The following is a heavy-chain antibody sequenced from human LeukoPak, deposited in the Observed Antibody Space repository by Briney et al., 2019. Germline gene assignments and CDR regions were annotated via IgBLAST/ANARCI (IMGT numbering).Heavy chain of an antibody. CDR1: GYTFTSYY. CDR3: ARGGGPYYYGSSGYYFDY. D-gene: IGHD3-22*01. Sequence: ASVKVSCKASGYTFTSYYMHWVRQAPGQGLEWMGIINPSGGSTSYAQKFQGRVTMTRDTSTSTVYMELSSLRAEDTAVYYCARGGGPYYYGSSGYYFDYWGQGTLVTVSS. J-gene: IGHJ4*02. CDR2: INPSGGST. V-gene: IGHV1-46*01.